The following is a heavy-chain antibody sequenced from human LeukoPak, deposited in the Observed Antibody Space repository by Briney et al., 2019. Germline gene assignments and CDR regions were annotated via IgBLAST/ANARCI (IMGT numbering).Heavy chain of an antibody. V-gene: IGHV3-23*01. CDR2: ISASGGST. Sequence: GGSLRLSCAASGFTFSQYWMSWVRQVPGKGLEWVSGISASGGSTSYADSVKGRFTISRDNSKNTLYLQMNSLRAEDTAVYYCARENSSPYYYYGMDVWGQGTTVTVSS. D-gene: IGHD6-13*01. J-gene: IGHJ6*02. CDR3: ARENSSPYYYYGMDV. CDR1: GFTFSQYW.